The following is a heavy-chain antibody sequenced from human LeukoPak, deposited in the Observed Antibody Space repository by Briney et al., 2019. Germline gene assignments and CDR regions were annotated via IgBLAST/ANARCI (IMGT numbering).Heavy chain of an antibody. Sequence: ASAKVSCKASGDTFSSYAITWVRQAPGQGLEWMGGIIPMFGTANYAQKFQGRVTITADKSTSTAYMELSSLRSEDTAVYYCARDRLLDYGGNWGYFDYWGQGTLVTVSS. CDR3: ARDRLLDYGGNWGYFDY. CDR1: GDTFSSYA. J-gene: IGHJ4*02. D-gene: IGHD4-23*01. CDR2: IIPMFGTA. V-gene: IGHV1-69*06.